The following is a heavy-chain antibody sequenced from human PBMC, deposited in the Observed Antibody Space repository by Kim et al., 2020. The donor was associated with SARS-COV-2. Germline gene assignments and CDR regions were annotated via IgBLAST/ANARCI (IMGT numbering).Heavy chain of an antibody. CDR3: ARDQSSRGYSYGSTDY. CDR2: ISAYNGNT. D-gene: IGHD5-18*01. CDR1: GYTFTSYG. V-gene: IGHV1-18*01. J-gene: IGHJ4*02. Sequence: ASVKVSCKASGYTFTSYGISWVRQAPGQGLEWMGWISAYNGNTNYAQKLQGRVTMTTDTSTSTAYMELRSLRSDDTAVYYCARDQSSRGYSYGSTDYWGQGTLVTVSS.